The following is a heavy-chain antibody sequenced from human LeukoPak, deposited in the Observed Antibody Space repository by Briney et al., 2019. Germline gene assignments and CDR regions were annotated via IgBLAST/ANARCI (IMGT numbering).Heavy chain of an antibody. D-gene: IGHD6-13*01. J-gene: IGHJ2*01. CDR2: IHYSGST. Sequence: PSETLSLTCTVSGGSLSSYYWSWIRQPPGTGLEWIGYIHYSGSTNYSPSLKSRVTISVDTSKNQFSLNLSSVTAADTTVYYCAREFVAAAGTGWYFDLWGRGTLVTVSS. CDR1: GGSLSSYY. V-gene: IGHV4-59*01. CDR3: AREFVAAAGTGWYFDL.